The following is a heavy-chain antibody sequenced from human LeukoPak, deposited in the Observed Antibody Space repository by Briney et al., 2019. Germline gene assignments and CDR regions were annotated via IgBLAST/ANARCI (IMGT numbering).Heavy chain of an antibody. V-gene: IGHV1-2*02. CDR2: INPDSGGT. Sequence: ASVKVSYTASGYTFTGYYMHWVRQAPGQGLEWMGWINPDSGGTNYAQKFHGRVTMTRDTSISTAYMELSRLRSDDTAVYYCARDRKAGIAAAGFNYYYDCYMDVWGKGTTVTVSS. D-gene: IGHD6-13*01. J-gene: IGHJ6*03. CDR1: GYTFTGYY. CDR3: ARDRKAGIAAAGFNYYYDCYMDV.